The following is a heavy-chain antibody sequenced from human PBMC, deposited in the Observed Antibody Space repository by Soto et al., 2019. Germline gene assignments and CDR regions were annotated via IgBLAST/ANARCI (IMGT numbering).Heavy chain of an antibody. CDR1: GYTFTSYY. Sequence: QVQLVQSGAEVKKPGASVKVSCKASGYTFTSYYMHRVRQAPGQGLEWMGIINPSGGSTSYAQKFQGRVTMTRDTSTSTVYMELSSLRSEDTAVYYCARDDYGDYEVVGWFDPWGQGTLVTVSS. J-gene: IGHJ5*02. CDR3: ARDDYGDYEVVGWFDP. CDR2: INPSGGST. D-gene: IGHD4-17*01. V-gene: IGHV1-46*01.